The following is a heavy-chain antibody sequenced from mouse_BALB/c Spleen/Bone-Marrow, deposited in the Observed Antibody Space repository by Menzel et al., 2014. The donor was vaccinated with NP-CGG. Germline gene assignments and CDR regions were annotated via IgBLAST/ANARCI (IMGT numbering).Heavy chain of an antibody. CDR2: INPSTGYT. V-gene: IGHV1-7*01. CDR3: ARGNPLYAMDY. CDR1: GYTFTSYW. D-gene: IGHD2-1*01. J-gene: IGHJ4*01. Sequence: QVQLKQSGAELAKPGASVKMSCKASGYTFTSYWMHWVKQRPGQGLEWIGYINPSTGYTDYNQKFNGKATLTADKSSSTAYMQLSSLTSKDSAVYYCARGNPLYAMDYWGQGTSVTVSS.